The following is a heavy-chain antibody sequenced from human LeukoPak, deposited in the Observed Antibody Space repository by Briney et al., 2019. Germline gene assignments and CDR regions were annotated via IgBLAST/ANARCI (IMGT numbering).Heavy chain of an antibody. CDR1: GFTFSSYG. CDR3: AKDGGIVGATFGYYYYMDV. J-gene: IGHJ6*03. D-gene: IGHD1-26*01. Sequence: GGSLRLSCAASGFTFSSYGMHWVRQAPGKGLEWVAVISYDGSNKYYADSVKGRFTISRDNSKNTLYLQMNSLRAEDTAVYYCAKDGGIVGATFGYYYYMDVWGKGTTVTVSS. CDR2: ISYDGSNK. V-gene: IGHV3-30*18.